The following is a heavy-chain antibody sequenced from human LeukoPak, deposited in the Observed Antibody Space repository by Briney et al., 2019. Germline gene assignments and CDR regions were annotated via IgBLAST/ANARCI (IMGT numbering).Heavy chain of an antibody. CDR2: SSHDGANT. Sequence: GGSLRLSCAASGFALSSYAVLWVRHAPGKGLEWVTWSSHDGANTYSADFVKGRLTVSRDNAKNTLYLQMNSLTIDGTAVYYCARGGVEQGNRIYLDSWGQGTLVTVSS. D-gene: IGHD1/OR15-1a*01. V-gene: IGHV3-30-3*01. J-gene: IGHJ4*02. CDR3: ARGGVEQGNRIYLDS. CDR1: GFALSSYA.